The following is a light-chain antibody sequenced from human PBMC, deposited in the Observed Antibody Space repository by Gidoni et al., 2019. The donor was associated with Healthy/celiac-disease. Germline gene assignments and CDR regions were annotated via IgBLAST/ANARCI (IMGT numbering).Light chain of an antibody. V-gene: IGLV2-14*03. CDR2: DVS. J-gene: IGLJ2*01. CDR3: SSYTSSSTVV. Sequence: QSALTQPASVSGPPGQSITISCTGTSSDVGGYNYVSWYQQHPGKAPKLMIYDVSNRPSGVSNRFSGSKSGNTASLTNSGLQAEDEADYYCSSYTSSSTVVFGGGTKLTVL. CDR1: SSDVGGYNY.